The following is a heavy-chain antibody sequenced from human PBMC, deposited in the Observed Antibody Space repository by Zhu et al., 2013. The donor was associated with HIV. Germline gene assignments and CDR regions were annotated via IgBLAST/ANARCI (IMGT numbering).Heavy chain of an antibody. CDR3: ARGTTVTTRYFDL. CDR2: INPNSGGT. Sequence: ASGYTFTGYYMHWVRQAPGQGLEWMGWINPNSGGTNYAQKFQGRVTMTRDTSISTAYMELSRLRSDDTAVYYCARGTTVTTRYFDLVGPWHPGHCLL. D-gene: IGHD4-17*01. CDR1: GYTFTGYY. J-gene: IGHJ2*01. V-gene: IGHV1-2*02.